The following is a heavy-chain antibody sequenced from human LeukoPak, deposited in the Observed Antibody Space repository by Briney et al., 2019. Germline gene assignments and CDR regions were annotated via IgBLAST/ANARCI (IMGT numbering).Heavy chain of an antibody. J-gene: IGHJ4*02. V-gene: IGHV4-31*03. CDR3: ARTHYYESSGYYGFEY. CDR2: IYYSGST. Sequence: SETLSLTCTVSGGSIRSDGYYWSWIRQHPGKGLEWIGYIYYSGSTNYNPSLKSRVTISVDTSKNQFSLKLSSVTAADTAVYYCARTHYYESSGYYGFEYWGQGTLVTVSS. CDR1: GGSIRSDGYY. D-gene: IGHD3-22*01.